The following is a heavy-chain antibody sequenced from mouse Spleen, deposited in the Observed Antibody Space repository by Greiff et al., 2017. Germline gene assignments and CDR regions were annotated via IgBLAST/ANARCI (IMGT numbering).Heavy chain of an antibody. CDR3: ARHWDEAWFAY. CDR1: GFTFSSYA. Sequence: EVKLVESGGGLVKRGGSLKLSCAASGFTFSSYAMSWVRQTPEKRLEWVATISSGGGNTYYPDSVKGRFTISRDNAKNTLYLQMSSLKSEDTAMYYCARHWDEAWFAYWGQGTLVTVSA. CDR2: ISSGGGNT. D-gene: IGHD4-1*01. V-gene: IGHV5-9*04. J-gene: IGHJ3*01.